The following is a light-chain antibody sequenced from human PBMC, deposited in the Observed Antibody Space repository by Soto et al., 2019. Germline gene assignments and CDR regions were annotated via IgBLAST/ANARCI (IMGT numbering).Light chain of an antibody. CDR2: GVS. Sequence: EIVLTQSPGTLSLSPGERATLSCRASQSLSSSYLAWYQQKPGQAPRLLMYGVSYRATGIPDRFSGGGSGTEFSLSISSVQSEDFAVYYCQQYNNWPPWTFGQGTRWIS. CDR3: QQYNNWPPWT. CDR1: QSLSSSY. J-gene: IGKJ1*01. V-gene: IGKV3-20*01.